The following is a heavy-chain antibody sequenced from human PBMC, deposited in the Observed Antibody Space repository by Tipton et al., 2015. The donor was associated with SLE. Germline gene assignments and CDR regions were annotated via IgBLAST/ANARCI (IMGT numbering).Heavy chain of an antibody. Sequence: GSLRLSCTVSGGSISSDSYYWGWIRQPPGKGLEWIGSIYYSGATYYNPSLKSRVTISEDTSKNRVSLKLNSVTAADTAVYYCARVYGSSYSHFDHWGQGTLVTVSS. CDR2: IYYSGAT. V-gene: IGHV4-39*07. D-gene: IGHD3-10*01. CDR1: GGSISSDSYY. J-gene: IGHJ4*02. CDR3: ARVYGSSYSHFDH.